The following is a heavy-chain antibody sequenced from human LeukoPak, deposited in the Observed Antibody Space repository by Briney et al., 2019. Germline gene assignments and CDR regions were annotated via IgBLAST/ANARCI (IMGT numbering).Heavy chain of an antibody. J-gene: IGHJ6*02. CDR1: GFTFSSYS. V-gene: IGHV3-21*01. D-gene: IGHD5-18*01. Sequence: PGGSLRLSCAASGFTFSSYSMNWVRQAPGKGLEWVSSISSSSSYIYYADSVKGRFTISRDNAKNSLYLQMNSLRAEDTAVYYCARVRGPTAMDHYYYYYGMDVWGQGTTVTVSS. CDR3: ARVRGPTAMDHYYYYYGMDV. CDR2: ISSSSSYI.